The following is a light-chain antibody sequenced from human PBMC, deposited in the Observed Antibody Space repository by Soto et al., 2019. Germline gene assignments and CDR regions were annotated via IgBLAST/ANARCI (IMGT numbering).Light chain of an antibody. CDR2: GAS. CDR1: QSVSSN. CDR3: QQYTNWPTIT. Sequence: EIVMTQSPATLSVSQGERATLSCRASQSVSSNLAWYQPKPCQAHRLLIYGASTRATGIPARFSGSVSGTEFTLTISSLQSEDFAVYYGQQYTNWPTITFGQGTRLEI. J-gene: IGKJ5*01. V-gene: IGKV3-15*01.